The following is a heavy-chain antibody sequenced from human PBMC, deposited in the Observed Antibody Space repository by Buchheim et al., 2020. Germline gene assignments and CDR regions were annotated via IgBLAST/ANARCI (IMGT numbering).Heavy chain of an antibody. CDR1: SGSFSGYY. Sequence: QVQLQQWGAGLLKPSETLSLTCAVYSGSFSGYYWSWIRQPPGKGLEWIGEINHSGSTNYNPSLKSRVTISVDTSKNQFSLKLSSVTAADTAVYYCAGGTINSSGGYYFDYWGQGTL. CDR2: INHSGST. D-gene: IGHD6-19*01. J-gene: IGHJ4*02. V-gene: IGHV4-34*01. CDR3: AGGTINSSGGYYFDY.